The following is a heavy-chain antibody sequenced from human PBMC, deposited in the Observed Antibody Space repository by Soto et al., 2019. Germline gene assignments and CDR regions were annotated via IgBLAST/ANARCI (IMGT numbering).Heavy chain of an antibody. CDR1: GDSISSGGYS. CDR3: ARFYGDYHNWFDP. D-gene: IGHD4-17*01. J-gene: IGHJ5*02. CDR2: IYHSGNT. Sequence: QLQLQESGSGLVKPSQTLSLTCAVSGDSISSGGYSWSWIREPPGKGLEWIGYIYHSGNTYYNPFLKNRVTISVDRSKIQFSLKLSSVTAADTAVYYCARFYGDYHNWFDPWGQGTLVTVSS. V-gene: IGHV4-30-2*01.